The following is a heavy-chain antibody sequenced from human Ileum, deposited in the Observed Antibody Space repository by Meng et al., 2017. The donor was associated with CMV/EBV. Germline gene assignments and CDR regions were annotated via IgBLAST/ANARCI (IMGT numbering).Heavy chain of an antibody. CDR2: ICGTGTT. CDR1: GDSLSTSS. V-gene: IGHV4-4*07. Sequence: QGLLQESGPVLVRPSETLSPPCTVSGDSLSTSSWNWIRQSAGSRLEWIGRICGTGTTNYNPSFKSRVTLSLDKSKNQFSLKLSSVTAADTAVYYCARRIREVREISWENWLAPWGQGTLVTVSS. CDR3: ARRIREVREISWENWLAP. J-gene: IGHJ5*02. D-gene: IGHD3-10*01.